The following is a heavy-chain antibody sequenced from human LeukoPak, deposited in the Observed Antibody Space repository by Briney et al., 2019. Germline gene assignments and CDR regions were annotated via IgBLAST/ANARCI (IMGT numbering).Heavy chain of an antibody. CDR2: IKYDGSLK. Sequence: GGSLRLTCVASGFSFSSYWMAWVRQAPGKGLEWVANIKYDGSLKFYVDSVKGRFTISRDNAKNSLYLEMNSLRADDTAVYFCASSHDSSGNDWGQGTMVTVSS. CDR3: ASSHDSSGND. J-gene: IGHJ4*02. D-gene: IGHD3-22*01. V-gene: IGHV3-7*01. CDR1: GFSFSSYW.